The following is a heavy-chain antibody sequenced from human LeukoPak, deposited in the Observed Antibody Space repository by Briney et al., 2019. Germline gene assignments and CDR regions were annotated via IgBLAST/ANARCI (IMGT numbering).Heavy chain of an antibody. D-gene: IGHD3-9*01. CDR3: ARIGDYDILTGYPDY. J-gene: IGHJ4*02. V-gene: IGHV3-7*01. CDR2: IKQDGSEK. CDR1: GFTFSSYW. Sequence: PGGSLRLSCAASGFTFSSYWMSWVRQAPGKGLEWVANIKQDGSEKYYVDSVKGRFTISRDNAKNSLYLQMNSLRAEGTAVYYCARIGDYDILTGYPDYWGQGTLVTVSS.